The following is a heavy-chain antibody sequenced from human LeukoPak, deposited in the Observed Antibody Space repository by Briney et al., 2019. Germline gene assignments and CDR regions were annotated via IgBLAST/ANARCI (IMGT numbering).Heavy chain of an antibody. J-gene: IGHJ4*02. CDR3: ASGSGSGYYYFVY. CDR1: GFTFSSYS. CDR2: ISSSSSYI. D-gene: IGHD3-22*01. Sequence: GGSLRLSCAASGFTFSSYSMNRVRQAPGMGLEWVSSISSSSSYIYYADSVKGRFTISRDSAKNSLYLQMNSLRAEDTALYYCASGSGSGYYYFVYWGQGTLVTVSS. V-gene: IGHV3-21*04.